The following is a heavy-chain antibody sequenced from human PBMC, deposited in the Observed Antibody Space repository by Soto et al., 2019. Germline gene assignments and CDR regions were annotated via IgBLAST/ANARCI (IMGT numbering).Heavy chain of an antibody. D-gene: IGHD6-13*01. V-gene: IGHV3-23*01. CDR2: ISGSGGST. CDR3: VRSSSWRFGY. CDR1: GFTFSSYA. Sequence: EVQLLESGGGLVQPGGSLRLSCAASGFTFSSYAMSWVRQAPGKGLEWVSAISGSGGSTYYADSVKGRFTISRDNSKNTLYLQMNSLRAEDTAVYYWVRSSSWRFGYWGQGTLVTVSS. J-gene: IGHJ4*02.